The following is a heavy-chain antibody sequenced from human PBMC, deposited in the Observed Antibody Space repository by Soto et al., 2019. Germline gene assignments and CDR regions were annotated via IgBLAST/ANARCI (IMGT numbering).Heavy chain of an antibody. V-gene: IGHV1-8*01. D-gene: IGHD1-26*01. J-gene: IGHJ6*02. Sequence: VASVKVSCKASGYTFTSYDINWVRQATGQGLEWMGWMNPNSGNTGYAQKFQGRVTMTRNTSISTAYMELSSLRSEDTAVYYCARDSGSRYYYYGMDVWGQGTTVTVSS. CDR1: GYTFTSYD. CDR2: MNPNSGNT. CDR3: ARDSGSRYYYYGMDV.